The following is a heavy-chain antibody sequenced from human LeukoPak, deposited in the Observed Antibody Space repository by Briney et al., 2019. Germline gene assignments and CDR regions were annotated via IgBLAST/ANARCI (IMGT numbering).Heavy chain of an antibody. Sequence: GGSLRLSCAASGFTFSSYEMNWVRQAPGKGLEWVSYISSSGSTIYYADSVKGRFTISRDNAKNSLYLQMNSLRAEDTAVYYCAKGKGGSGFDSIDIWGQGTMVTVSS. J-gene: IGHJ3*02. CDR3: AKGKGGSGFDSIDI. V-gene: IGHV3-48*03. CDR2: ISSSGSTI. D-gene: IGHD3-10*01. CDR1: GFTFSSYE.